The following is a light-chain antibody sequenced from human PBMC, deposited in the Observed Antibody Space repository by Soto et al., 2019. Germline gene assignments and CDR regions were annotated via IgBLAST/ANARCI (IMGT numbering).Light chain of an antibody. J-gene: IGLJ3*02. CDR3: QSLGTGIQV. CDR2: INYDGTH. V-gene: IGLV4-69*01. CDR1: SGYSTYA. Sequence: QSVLTQSPSASASLGASVKLTCTLSSGYSTYAIAWHQQQSEKGPRFLMKINYDGTHSKGDGFFDRFSGSSSGAERHLTISSLQYEDEGDYYCQSLGTGIQVFGVGTKLTVL.